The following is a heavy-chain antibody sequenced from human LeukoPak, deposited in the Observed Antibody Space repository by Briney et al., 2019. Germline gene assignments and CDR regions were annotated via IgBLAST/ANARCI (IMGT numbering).Heavy chain of an antibody. CDR2: IIPILGIA. V-gene: IGHV1-69*04. CDR1: GGTFSSYA. D-gene: IGHD2-8*01. CDR3: ARTNLDCKNGVCSDY. Sequence: ASVKVSCKASGGTFSSYAISWVRQAPGQGLEWMGRIIPILGIANYAQKFQGRVTITADKSTSTAYMELRSLRSDDTAVYYCARTNLDCKNGVCSDYWGQGTLVTVSS. J-gene: IGHJ4*02.